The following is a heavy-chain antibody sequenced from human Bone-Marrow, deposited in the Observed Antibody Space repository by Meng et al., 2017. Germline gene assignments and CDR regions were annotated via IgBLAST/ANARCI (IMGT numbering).Heavy chain of an antibody. CDR2: IYYSGST. V-gene: IGHV4-30-4*01. CDR1: GGSISSGDYY. Sequence: QVQLHESGPGLVKPSQTLSLTCTVSGGSISSGDYYWSWIRQPQGKGLEWIGYIYYSGSTYYNPSLKSRVTISVDTSKNQFSLKLSSVTAADTAVYYCARETISGIVVVPAAITSWGQGTLVTVSS. D-gene: IGHD2-2*01. CDR3: ARETISGIVVVPAAITS. J-gene: IGHJ4*02.